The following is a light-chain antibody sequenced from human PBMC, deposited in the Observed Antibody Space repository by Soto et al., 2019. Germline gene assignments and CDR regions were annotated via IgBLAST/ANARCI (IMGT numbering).Light chain of an antibody. Sequence: QSVLTLPPSASGTPGQKVTLSCSGSSSNIGANDVNWYQQLPGTAPKLLIYSTTHRPSGVPDRFSGSRSGTSASLAISGLQAEDEGNYYCASWDDSLKDVVFAGGTKVTVL. CDR1: SSNIGAND. CDR2: STT. CDR3: ASWDDSLKDVV. J-gene: IGLJ3*02. V-gene: IGLV1-44*01.